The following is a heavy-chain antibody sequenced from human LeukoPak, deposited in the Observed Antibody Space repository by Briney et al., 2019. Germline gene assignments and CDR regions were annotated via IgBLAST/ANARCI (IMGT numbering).Heavy chain of an antibody. J-gene: IGHJ4*02. CDR3: AKDSATAMDTYYFDY. CDR2: IRSKANSYAT. Sequence: GGSLRLSCAASGFTFSGSAVHWVRQASGKGLEWVGRIRSKANSYATAYAASVKGRFTISRDNSKNTLYLQMNSLRAEDTAVYYCAKDSATAMDTYYFDYWGQGTLVTVSS. D-gene: IGHD5-18*01. CDR1: GFTFSGSA. V-gene: IGHV3-73*01.